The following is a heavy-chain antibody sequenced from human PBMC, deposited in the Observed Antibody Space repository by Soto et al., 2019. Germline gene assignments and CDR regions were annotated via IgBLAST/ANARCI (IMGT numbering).Heavy chain of an antibody. J-gene: IGHJ6*03. Sequence: QVQLQASGPGLVKPSETLSLTCTVSGASISRYYLSWIRQPPEKGLEWIADIYYNGSNKYNPSLKTPVTISVDTSRNRFSLKLSPVTGADTAISYCARVESLPTYEGYHYYYMDVWGEGTTVTVSS. V-gene: IGHV4-59*01. CDR1: GASISRYY. CDR3: ARVESLPTYEGYHYYYMDV. D-gene: IGHD2-21*01. CDR2: IYYNGSN.